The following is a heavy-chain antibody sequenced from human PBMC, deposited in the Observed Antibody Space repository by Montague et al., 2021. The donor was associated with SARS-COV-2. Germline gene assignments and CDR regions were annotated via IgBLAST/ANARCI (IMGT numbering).Heavy chain of an antibody. CDR3: ATLARGLFDHGMDV. CDR1: GFSLSTYS. D-gene: IGHD3-10*01. Sequence: SLRLSCAASGFSLSTYSMNWVRQAPGKGLEWVSYITSDGGIIYYADFVEGRFTISRDNAKNSLYLHMNSLRVGDTAVYYCATLARGLFDHGMDVWGQGTMVTVSS. CDR2: ITSDGGII. V-gene: IGHV3-48*04. J-gene: IGHJ6*02.